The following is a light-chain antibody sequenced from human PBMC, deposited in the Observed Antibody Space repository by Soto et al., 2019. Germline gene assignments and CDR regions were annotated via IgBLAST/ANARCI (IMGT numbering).Light chain of an antibody. CDR3: QQYNYWPFT. V-gene: IGKV3-15*01. CDR1: QSISSN. Sequence: EIVMTQSPATLSVSPGERVTLSCRAGQSISSNLGWYQQKPGQAPRLLIYGASTRATGIPAGFSGSGSGTEFTLTISSLQSEAFAVYYCQQYNYWPFTFGPGTKVDIK. J-gene: IGKJ3*01. CDR2: GAS.